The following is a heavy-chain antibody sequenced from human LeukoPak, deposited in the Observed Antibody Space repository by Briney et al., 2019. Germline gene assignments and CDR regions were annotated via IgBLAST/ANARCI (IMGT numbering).Heavy chain of an antibody. J-gene: IGHJ4*02. D-gene: IGHD3-22*01. CDR3: ARSVDSLLNFDY. V-gene: IGHV4-39*01. CDR2: ISYSGST. Sequence: SETLSLTCTVSGGSISNYYWSWIRQPPGKGLEWIGSISYSGSTYYNPSLKSRVTISVDTSKNQFSLKLSSVTAADTAVYYCARSVDSLLNFDYWGQGTLVTVSS. CDR1: GGSISNYY.